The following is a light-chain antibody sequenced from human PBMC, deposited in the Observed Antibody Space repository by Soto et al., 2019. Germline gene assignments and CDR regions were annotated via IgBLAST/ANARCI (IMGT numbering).Light chain of an antibody. J-gene: IGLJ2*01. Sequence: QSVLTQPPSVSGAPGQRVTISCTGSSSNIGAGYDVHWYQQRPGTAPELLIYGNNNRPSGVPDRFSGSKSGTSASLAITGLQAEDEADYYCQSYDSSRSGHVVFGGGTQLTVL. CDR1: SSNIGAGYD. CDR2: GNN. V-gene: IGLV1-40*01. CDR3: QSYDSSRSGHVV.